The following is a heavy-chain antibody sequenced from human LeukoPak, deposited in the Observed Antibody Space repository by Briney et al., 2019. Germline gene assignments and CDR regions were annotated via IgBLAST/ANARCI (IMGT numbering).Heavy chain of an antibody. V-gene: IGHV4-39*01. CDR2: IYYSGST. CDR1: GGSINSSSYY. CDR3: ARLELRRKLYFDY. J-gene: IGHJ4*02. Sequence: SETLSLTCTVSGGSINSSSYYRGWIRQPPGKGLEWIGRIYYSGSTYYNPSLKSRVTISVDTSKNQFPLKLTSAPAANTAVYYCARLELRRKLYFDYWGQGTLVTVSS. D-gene: IGHD1-7*01.